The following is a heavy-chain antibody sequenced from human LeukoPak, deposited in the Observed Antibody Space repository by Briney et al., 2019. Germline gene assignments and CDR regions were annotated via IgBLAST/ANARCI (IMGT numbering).Heavy chain of an antibody. CDR1: GFTFSDYY. J-gene: IGHJ4*02. CDR2: ISGSGGST. V-gene: IGHV3-23*01. Sequence: GGSLRLSCVASGFTFSDYYMSWIRQAPGKGLEWVSAISGSGGSTYYADSVKGRFTISRDISRNTLSLQMNSLRADDTAVYYCARDRPPSLWGQGTLVTVSS. CDR3: ARDRPPSL.